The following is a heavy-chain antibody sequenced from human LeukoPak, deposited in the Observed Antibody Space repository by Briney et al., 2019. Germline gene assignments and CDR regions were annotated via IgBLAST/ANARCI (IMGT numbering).Heavy chain of an antibody. J-gene: IGHJ5*02. CDR3: ARDEDGDYKFDP. V-gene: IGHV3-23*01. D-gene: IGHD4-17*01. Sequence: GGSLRLSCAASGFTFSSYGMSWVRQAPGKGLEWVSAISGSGGSTYYADSVKGRFTISRDNAKNSLYLQMNSLRAEDTAVYYCARDEDGDYKFDPWGQGTLVTVSS. CDR2: ISGSGGST. CDR1: GFTFSSYG.